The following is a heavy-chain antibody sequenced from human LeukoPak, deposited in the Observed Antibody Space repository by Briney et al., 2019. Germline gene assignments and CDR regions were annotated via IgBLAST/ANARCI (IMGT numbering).Heavy chain of an antibody. Sequence: SETLSLTCAVYGGSFSGYYWSWIRQPPGKGLEWIGEIKHSGSTNYNPSLKSRVDMSVDLSANHFSLQLSSVTAADTAIYYCARRSSTATDFWGQGTLVIVSS. CDR1: GGSFSGYY. CDR2: IKHSGST. V-gene: IGHV4-34*01. J-gene: IGHJ4*02. CDR3: ARRSSTATDF.